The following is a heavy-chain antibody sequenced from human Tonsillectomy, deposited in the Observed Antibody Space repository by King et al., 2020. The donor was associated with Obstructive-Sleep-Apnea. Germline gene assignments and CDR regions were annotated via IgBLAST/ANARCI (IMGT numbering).Heavy chain of an antibody. CDR2: IWSDGRHI. V-gene: IGHV3-33*01. CDR3: ASGSQHCSPASCYPFDN. J-gene: IGHJ4*02. CDR1: GLTFSTYG. D-gene: IGHD2-2*01. Sequence: VQLVESGGGVVQSGRSLRLSCATSGLTFSTYGMHCVRQAPGKGLEWVAAIWSDGRHIYYADSVKGRFTISRDNSKSTLNRQMNSLRAEDTAVYYCASGSQHCSPASCYPFDNWGQGTLVIVSS.